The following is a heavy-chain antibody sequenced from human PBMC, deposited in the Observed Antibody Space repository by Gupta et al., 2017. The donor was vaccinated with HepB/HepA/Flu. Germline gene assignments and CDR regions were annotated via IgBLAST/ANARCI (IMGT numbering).Heavy chain of an antibody. Sequence: WVRQAPGKGLEWVAVISYDGRSKYYADSVKGRFTISRDNSKNTLYLQMNSLTAEDTAVDDCAKGPSLTLASDFDIWGKGTMVTVAS. CDR2: ISYDGRSK. CDR3: AKGPSLTLASDFDI. D-gene: IGHD3-3*01. J-gene: IGHJ3*02. V-gene: IGHV3-30*18.